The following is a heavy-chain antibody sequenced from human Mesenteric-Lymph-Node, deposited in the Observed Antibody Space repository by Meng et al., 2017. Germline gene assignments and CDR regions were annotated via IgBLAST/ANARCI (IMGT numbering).Heavy chain of an antibody. CDR1: GFTFDDYG. J-gene: IGHJ6*02. D-gene: IGHD1-26*01. Sequence: GESLKISCAASGFTFDDYGMSWVRQAPGEGLEWVSGINWNGGSTGYADSVKGRFTISRDNAKNSLYLQMNSLRAEDTALYHCARAYSGYYYYYGMDVWGQGTTVTVSS. V-gene: IGHV3-20*01. CDR3: ARAYSGYYYYYGMDV. CDR2: INWNGGST.